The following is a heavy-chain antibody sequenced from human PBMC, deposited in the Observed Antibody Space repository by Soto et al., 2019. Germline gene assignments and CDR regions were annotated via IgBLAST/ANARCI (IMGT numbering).Heavy chain of an antibody. CDR2: VHHSVGN. Sequence: QVQLQESGPGLVKPSETLSLTCTVSGASVANDNWWSWVRQSPGKGLEWIGEVHHSVGNNNSPSLTSRVTISVDKSTNQFSLKLHSVTAADSAVYFCMRHFYYSMDVWGQGTTVTVS. J-gene: IGHJ6*02. V-gene: IGHV4-4*02. CDR3: MRHFYYSMDV. CDR1: GASVANDNW.